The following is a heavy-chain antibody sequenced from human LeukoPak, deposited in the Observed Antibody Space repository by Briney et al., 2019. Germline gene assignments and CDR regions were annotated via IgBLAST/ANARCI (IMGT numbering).Heavy chain of an antibody. D-gene: IGHD3-22*01. V-gene: IGHV3-7*03. CDR1: GFTFSSYW. CDR3: AKIKDYYDSSGYSNRNWFDP. CDR2: IKQDGSEK. Sequence: GGSLRLSCAASGFTFSSYWMSWVRQAPGKGLEWVANIKQDGSEKYYVDSVKGRFTISRDNAKNSLYLQMNSLRAEDTAVYYCAKIKDYYDSSGYSNRNWFDPWGQGTLVTVSS. J-gene: IGHJ5*02.